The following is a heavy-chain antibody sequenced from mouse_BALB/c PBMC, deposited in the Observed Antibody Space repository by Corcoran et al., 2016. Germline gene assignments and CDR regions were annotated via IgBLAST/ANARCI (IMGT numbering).Heavy chain of an antibody. D-gene: IGHD1-1*01. CDR1: GYTFTNYG. CDR3: ANTRVVATFAY. Sequence: QIQLVQSGPELKKPGETVKISCKASGYTFTNYGMNWVKQAPGKGLKWMGWINTYTGEPTYADDFKGRFAFSLETSASTAYLQINNRKNEDTATYVCANTRVVATFAYWGQGTLVTVSA. V-gene: IGHV9-3-1*01. J-gene: IGHJ3*01. CDR2: INTYTGEP.